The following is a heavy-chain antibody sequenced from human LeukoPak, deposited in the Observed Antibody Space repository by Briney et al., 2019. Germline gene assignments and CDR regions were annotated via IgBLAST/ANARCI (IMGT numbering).Heavy chain of an antibody. CDR3: TTDRPFTGGGVITH. D-gene: IGHD3-16*01. J-gene: IGHJ4*02. CDR1: GFTFSGSA. V-gene: IGHV3-73*01. Sequence: PGGSLRLSCAASGFTFSGSALHWVRQASGKGLEWVGRIRSTANGYATAYAASVKGRFTISRDDSKNTAYLQMDSLKPEDTAVYYCTTDRPFTGGGVITHWGQGTLVTVSS. CDR2: IRSTANGYAT.